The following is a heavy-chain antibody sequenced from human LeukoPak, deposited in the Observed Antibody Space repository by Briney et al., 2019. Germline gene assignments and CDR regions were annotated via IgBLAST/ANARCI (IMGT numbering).Heavy chain of an antibody. CDR3: ARGGHYHGSGRPFDP. V-gene: IGHV4-4*07. D-gene: IGHD3-10*01. Sequence: SETLSLTCTVSGGSISSYYWSWIRQPAGKGLEWIGRIYTSGSTNYNPSLKSRVTISVDSSKNQFSLKLSSVTAADTALYYCARGGHYHGSGRPFDPWGQGTLVTVSS. J-gene: IGHJ5*02. CDR1: GGSISSYY. CDR2: IYTSGST.